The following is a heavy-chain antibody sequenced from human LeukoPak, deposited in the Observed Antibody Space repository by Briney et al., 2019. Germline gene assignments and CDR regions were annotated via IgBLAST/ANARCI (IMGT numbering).Heavy chain of an antibody. Sequence: GSLRLSCTASGFTFSTYALNWVRQAPGKGLEWVSAISDSGGAIYYADSVKGRFTMSRDNSKNSLFLQMNSLRAEDTAVYYCARMGSAAFTDYWGQGTLVTVSS. CDR1: GFTFSTYA. D-gene: IGHD3-3*02. CDR3: ARMGSAAFTDY. V-gene: IGHV3-23*01. CDR2: ISDSGGAI. J-gene: IGHJ4*02.